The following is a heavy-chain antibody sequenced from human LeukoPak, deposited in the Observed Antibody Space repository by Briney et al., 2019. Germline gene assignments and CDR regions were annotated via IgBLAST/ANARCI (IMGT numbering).Heavy chain of an antibody. CDR1: GFTFSSYA. D-gene: IGHD3-3*01. J-gene: IGHJ3*02. Sequence: GGSLRLSCAASGFTFSSYAMSWVRQAPGKGLEWVSAISGSGGSTYYADSVKGRFTISRDNSKNTLYLQMNSLRAEDTAVYYCAKDVSRGYDFWSGYYPFFDIWGQGTMVTVSS. V-gene: IGHV3-23*01. CDR2: ISGSGGST. CDR3: AKDVSRGYDFWSGYYPFFDI.